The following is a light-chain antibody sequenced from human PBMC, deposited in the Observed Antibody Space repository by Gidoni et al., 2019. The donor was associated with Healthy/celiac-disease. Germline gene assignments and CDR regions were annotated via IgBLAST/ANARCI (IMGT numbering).Light chain of an antibody. Sequence: EIVMTQSPATLSVSPGERATLSCKASQIVSSHLAWYQQKPGQAPRLLIDGASTRATGTPGMFSSSGSGKEFILTISSLQAEDFAVYCRQQYNNWPPRFGQGTKLEIK. CDR2: GAS. CDR1: QIVSSH. CDR3: QQYNNWPPR. V-gene: IGKV3-15*01. J-gene: IGKJ2*03.